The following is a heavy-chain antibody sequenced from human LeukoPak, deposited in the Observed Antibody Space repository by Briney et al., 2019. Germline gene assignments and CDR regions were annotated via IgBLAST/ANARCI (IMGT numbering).Heavy chain of an antibody. CDR3: ARGKEDIVVVVAATRTTREFDP. D-gene: IGHD2-15*01. CDR1: GGSFSGYY. Sequence: SETLSLTCAVYGGSFSGYYWSWIRQPPGKGLEWIGEINHSGSTSYNPSLKSRVTISVDTSKNQFSLKLSSVTAADTAVYYCARGKEDIVVVVAATRTTREFDPWGQGTLVTVSS. V-gene: IGHV4-34*01. J-gene: IGHJ5*02. CDR2: INHSGST.